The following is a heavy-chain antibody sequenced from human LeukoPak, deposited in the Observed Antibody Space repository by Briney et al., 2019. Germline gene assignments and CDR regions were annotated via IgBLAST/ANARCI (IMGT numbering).Heavy chain of an antibody. V-gene: IGHV3-74*01. D-gene: IGHD1/OR15-1a*01. CDR1: GFTFSSYW. CDR3: ARGRLWNIDY. J-gene: IGHJ4*02. Sequence: HPGGSLRLSCAASGFTFSSYWTHWARQAPGKGRVWVTRINRDRSSTTCADCVKGRVTPSRDNSKNRVYLQMNSLRGEDTAVYYCARGRLWNIDYWGKGTLVTVSP. CDR2: INRDRSST.